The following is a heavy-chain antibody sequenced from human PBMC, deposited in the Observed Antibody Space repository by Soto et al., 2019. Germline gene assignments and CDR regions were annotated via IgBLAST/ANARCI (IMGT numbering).Heavy chain of an antibody. CDR2: ISGSGEST. CDR3: AKVSGSLLI. CDR1: GFTFSTFA. V-gene: IGHV3-23*01. D-gene: IGHD3-10*01. J-gene: IGHJ4*02. Sequence: EVQLLDSGGGLVQPGGSLRLSCVASGFTFSTFAVSWVRQAPGKGLEWVAGISGSGESTYYADSVKGRFTISRDNSKNTLYLQMNSLRAEDSAVYYCAKVSGSLLIWGQGTLVSVSS.